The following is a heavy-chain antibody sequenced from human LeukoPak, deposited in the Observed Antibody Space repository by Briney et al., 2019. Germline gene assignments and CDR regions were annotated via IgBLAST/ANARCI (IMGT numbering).Heavy chain of an antibody. CDR3: AREWRYCSGGSCYRPGFDP. Sequence: SETLSLTCTVSGGSISSYYWSWIRQPPGKGLEWIGYIYYSGSTNYNPSLKSRVTISVDTSKNQFSLKLSSVTAADTAVYYCAREWRYCSGGSCYRPGFDPWGQGTLVTVSS. J-gene: IGHJ5*02. D-gene: IGHD2-15*01. CDR2: IYYSGST. CDR1: GGSISSYY. V-gene: IGHV4-59*12.